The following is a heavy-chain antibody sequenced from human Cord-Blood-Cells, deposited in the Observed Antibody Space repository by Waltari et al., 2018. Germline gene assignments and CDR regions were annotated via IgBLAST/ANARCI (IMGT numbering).Heavy chain of an antibody. CDR3: ARAQGLRYYYYMDV. D-gene: IGHD4-17*01. Sequence: QVQLQQWGAGLLKPSETLSLTCAVYGGSFSGSYWSWIRQPPGKGLEWIEEINHSGSTHYNPSLNSRVTRAVDTSKNQFSLKLSSETAADTAVYYCARAQGLRYYYYMDVWGKGTTVTVSS. J-gene: IGHJ6*03. V-gene: IGHV4-34*01. CDR1: GGSFSGSY. CDR2: INHSGST.